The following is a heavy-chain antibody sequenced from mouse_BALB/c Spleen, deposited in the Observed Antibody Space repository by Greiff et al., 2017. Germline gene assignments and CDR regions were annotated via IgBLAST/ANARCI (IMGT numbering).Heavy chain of an antibody. J-gene: IGHJ4*01. CDR2: ISSGSSTI. CDR1: GFTFSSFG. CDR3: ARSERYAMDY. Sequence: EVKVVESGGGLVQPGGSRKLSCAASGFTFSSFGMHWVRQAPEKGLEWVAYISSGSSTIYYADTVKGRFTISRDNPKNTLFLQMTSLRSEDTAMYYCARSERYAMDYWGQGTSVTVSS. V-gene: IGHV5-17*02.